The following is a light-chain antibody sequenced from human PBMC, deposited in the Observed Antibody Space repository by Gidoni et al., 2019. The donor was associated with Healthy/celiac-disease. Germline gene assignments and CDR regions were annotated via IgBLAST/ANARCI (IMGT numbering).Light chain of an antibody. V-gene: IGKV3-15*01. J-gene: IGKJ4*01. Sequence: EIVMTQSPATLSVSPGERATLSCSASQSVSSNLAWYKQKPGQAPRLLIYGASTRATGIPARFSGSGSGTEFNLTISSLQSEDFAVYYCQQDNNWPPLTFGGGTKVEIK. CDR2: GAS. CDR3: QQDNNWPPLT. CDR1: QSVSSN.